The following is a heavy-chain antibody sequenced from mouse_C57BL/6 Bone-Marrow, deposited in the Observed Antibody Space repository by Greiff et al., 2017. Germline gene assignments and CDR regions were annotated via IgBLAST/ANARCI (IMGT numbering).Heavy chain of an antibody. CDR3: ARHKGLRRSWFAY. J-gene: IGHJ3*01. CDR2: IWSDGST. CDR1: GFSLTSYG. D-gene: IGHD2-2*01. V-gene: IGHV2-6-1*01. Sequence: QVQLQQSGPGLVAPSQSLSITCTVPGFSLTSYGVHWVRQPPGKGQEWRVVIWSDGSTPYNSALKSRLSISKDNSKSQVFIKMNSLQTDDTAMYYCARHKGLRRSWFAYWGQGTLVTVSA.